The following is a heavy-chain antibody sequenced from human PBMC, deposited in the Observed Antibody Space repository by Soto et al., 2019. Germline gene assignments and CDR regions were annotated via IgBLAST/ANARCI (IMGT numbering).Heavy chain of an antibody. CDR1: GVTFRSYS. V-gene: IGHV3-48*02. D-gene: IGHD6-19*01. J-gene: IGHJ4*02. Sequence: EVQLVESGGGLVQPGGSLRLSCAASGVTFRSYSMNWVRQAPGKGLEWVSYISISSSTIYYADSVKGRFTISRDNAKNLLYLQMNAVRDEDTGVYYCARRGGSDWYIDYWGQGTLVTVSS. CDR3: ARRGGSDWYIDY. CDR2: ISISSSTI.